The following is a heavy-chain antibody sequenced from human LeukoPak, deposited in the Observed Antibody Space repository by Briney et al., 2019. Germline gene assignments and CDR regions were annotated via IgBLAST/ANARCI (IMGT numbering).Heavy chain of an antibody. CDR1: GFTFSSYA. CDR2: ISSNGGST. V-gene: IGHV3-64D*06. J-gene: IGHJ4*02. D-gene: IGHD6-13*01. Sequence: GGSLRLSCSASGFTFSSYAMHGVGQAPGKGLEYVSAISSNGGSTYYADSVKGRFTISRDNSKNTLYLQMSSLRAEDTAVYYCVKDRVSISSSGYFDYWGQGTLVTVSS. CDR3: VKDRVSISSSGYFDY.